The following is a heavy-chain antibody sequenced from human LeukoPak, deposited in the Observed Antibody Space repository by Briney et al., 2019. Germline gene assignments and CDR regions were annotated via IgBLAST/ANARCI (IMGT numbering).Heavy chain of an antibody. CDR2: MYPNSGNT. CDR3: ARRYYDFWSGYYNDY. J-gene: IGHJ4*02. D-gene: IGHD3-3*01. V-gene: IGHV1-8*01. Sequence: ASVKVSCKASGYTFTSYDINWVRQATGQGLEWMGWMYPNSGNTGYAQTFQGRVTMTRNTSISTAYMELSSVKSEETAVYYWARRYYDFWSGYYNDYWGQGTLDTVSS. CDR1: GYTFTSYD.